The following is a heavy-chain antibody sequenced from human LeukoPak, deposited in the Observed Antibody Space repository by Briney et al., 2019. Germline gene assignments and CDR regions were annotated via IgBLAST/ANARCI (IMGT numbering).Heavy chain of an antibody. J-gene: IGHJ6*02. Sequence: PGGSLRLSCAASGFTFDVYAMHWVRQAPGKGLEWVSGISWNSGTVGYADSVKGRFTISRDNAKNSLYLQMNSLRAEDTALYYCVKDVGRNYYYGMDVWGQGPTVTVSS. CDR3: VKDVGRNYYYGMDV. V-gene: IGHV3-9*01. CDR1: GFTFDVYA. CDR2: ISWNSGTV.